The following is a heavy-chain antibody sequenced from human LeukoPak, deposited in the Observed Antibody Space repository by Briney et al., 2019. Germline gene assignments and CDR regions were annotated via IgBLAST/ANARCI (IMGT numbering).Heavy chain of an antibody. V-gene: IGHV4-59*10. D-gene: IGHD1-14*01. CDR3: ARGISPKNWFDP. CDR1: GGSFSGYY. Sequence: SETLSLTCAVYGGSFSGYYWSWIRQPAGKGLEWIGRIYTSGSTNYNPSLKSRVTMSVDTSKNQFSLKLSSVTAADTAVYYCARGISPKNWFDPWGQGTLVTVSS. CDR2: IYTSGST. J-gene: IGHJ5*02.